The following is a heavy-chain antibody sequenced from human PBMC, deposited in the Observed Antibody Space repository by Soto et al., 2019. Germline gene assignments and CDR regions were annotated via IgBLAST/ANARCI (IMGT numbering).Heavy chain of an antibody. D-gene: IGHD6-13*01. V-gene: IGHV2-5*02. CDR3: AHRHMGGSSWFGHGYNWFAP. J-gene: IGHJ5*02. CDR2: IYWDDDK. Sequence: QITLKASGPTLVKPTQTLTLTCTFSGFSLSTSGVGVGWIHQPPGKALEWLALIYWDDDKRYSPSLKSRLTSTKDNSKNQVVLTMTNMDPVDTATYYCAHRHMGGSSWFGHGYNWFAPWGQGTLVTVSS. CDR1: GFSLSTSGVG.